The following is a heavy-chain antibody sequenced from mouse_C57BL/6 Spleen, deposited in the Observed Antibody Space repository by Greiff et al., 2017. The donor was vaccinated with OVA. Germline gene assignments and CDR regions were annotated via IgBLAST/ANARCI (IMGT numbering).Heavy chain of an antibody. J-gene: IGHJ2*01. CDR3: ARDLGGIYYFDY. D-gene: IGHD3-3*01. CDR2: INYDGSST. CDR1: GFTFSDYY. V-gene: IGHV5-16*01. Sequence: EVMLVESEGGLVQPGSSMKLSCTASGFTFSDYYMAWVRQVPEKGLEWVANINYDGSSTYYLDSLKSRFIISRDNAKNILYLQMSSLKSEDTATYYCARDLGGIYYFDYWGQGTTLTVSS.